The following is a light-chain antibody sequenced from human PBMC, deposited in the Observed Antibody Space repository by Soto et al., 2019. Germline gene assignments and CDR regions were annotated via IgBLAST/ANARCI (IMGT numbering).Light chain of an antibody. Sequence: QSVLTQPASVSGSPGQSITISCTGTNGDIGSYNRVSWYQQHPGKAPKLIIYEVTDRPSGVSNRFSGSKSGNTASLTISGLQAEDAAEYYCSSYTNIDTRACVFGTGTKLTVL. CDR3: SSYTNIDTRACV. V-gene: IGLV2-14*01. J-gene: IGLJ1*01. CDR2: EVT. CDR1: NGDIGSYNR.